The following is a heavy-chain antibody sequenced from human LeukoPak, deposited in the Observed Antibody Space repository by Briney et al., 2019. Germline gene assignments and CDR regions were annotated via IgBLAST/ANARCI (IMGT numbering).Heavy chain of an antibody. D-gene: IGHD3-9*01. V-gene: IGHV1-2*02. CDR3: ASAYTAYDILTGYYYYYYMDV. CDR2: INPNSGGT. Sequence: ASVKVSCKASGYTFTGYYMHWVRQAPGQGLEWMGWINPNSGGTNYAQKFQGRVTMTRDTSISTAYMELSRLRSDDTAVYYCASAYTAYDILTGYYYYYYMDVWGKGTTVTVSS. CDR1: GYTFTGYY. J-gene: IGHJ6*03.